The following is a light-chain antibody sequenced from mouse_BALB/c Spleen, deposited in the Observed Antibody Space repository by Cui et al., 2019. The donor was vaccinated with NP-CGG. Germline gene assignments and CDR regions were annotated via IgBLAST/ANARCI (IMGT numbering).Light chain of an antibody. J-gene: IGLJ1*01. CDR3: ALWYSNHWV. V-gene: IGLV1*01. CDR2: GTN. CDR1: TGTVIISNY. Sequence: QAVVNQESALTTSSGETVTLTCRSSTGTVIISNYANWVQEKPDHLFTGLIGGTNNRAPGVPARFSGSLIGDKAALTITGAQTEDEAIYFCALWYSNHWVFGGGTKLTVL.